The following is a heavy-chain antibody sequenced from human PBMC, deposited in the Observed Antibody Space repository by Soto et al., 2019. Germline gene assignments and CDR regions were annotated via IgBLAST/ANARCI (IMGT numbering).Heavy chain of an antibody. CDR3: ARDAKYRDSSVYYDVFVV. Sequence: DVQLMQSGGGLVQPGGSLRLSCAASGFTFGNYWMTWVRQAPGKGLEWVANIRKDGSVEHYMDSVKGRFSVSRDNAKESLYLQMSSLRIDDTAVYYWARDAKYRDSSVYYDVFVVWGPGTMVTVSS. CDR1: GFTFGNYW. V-gene: IGHV3-7*05. J-gene: IGHJ3*01. D-gene: IGHD3-22*01. CDR2: IRKDGSVE.